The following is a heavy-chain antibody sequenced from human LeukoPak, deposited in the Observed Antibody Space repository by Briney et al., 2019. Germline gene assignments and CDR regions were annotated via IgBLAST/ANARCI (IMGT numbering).Heavy chain of an antibody. CDR1: GYTFTELS. J-gene: IGHJ2*01. CDR3: ATAAHRSKRYFDL. V-gene: IGHV1-24*01. Sequence: ASVKVSCKVSGYTFTELSMHWVRQAPGKGLEWMGGFDPEDGETIYAQKFQGRVTMTEDTSTDTAYMELSSLRSEDTAVYYCATAAHRSKRYFDLWGRGALVTVSS. CDR2: FDPEDGET. D-gene: IGHD3-10*01.